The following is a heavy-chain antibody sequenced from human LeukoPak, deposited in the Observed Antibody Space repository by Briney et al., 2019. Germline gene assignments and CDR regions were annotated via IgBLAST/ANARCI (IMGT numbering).Heavy chain of an antibody. Sequence: GESLKISCVGSGYSFTSYWIGWVRQMPGKGLEWMGITYPGDSDTRYSPSFQGQVTISGDKSISTAYLQWRSLKASDTAMYYCATGYGSGRGAFDIWGQGTLVTVSS. CDR2: TYPGDSDT. CDR1: GYSFTSYW. D-gene: IGHD6-19*01. V-gene: IGHV5-51*01. J-gene: IGHJ3*02. CDR3: ATGYGSGRGAFDI.